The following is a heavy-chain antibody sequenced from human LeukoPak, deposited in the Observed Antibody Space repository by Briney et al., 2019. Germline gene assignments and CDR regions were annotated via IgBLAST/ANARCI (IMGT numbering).Heavy chain of an antibody. D-gene: IGHD2-15*01. J-gene: IGHJ4*02. CDR2: ICGSNNST. CDR3: AKGRSGSCYSASDY. CDR1: GFTFSTYA. Sequence: GGSLRLSCAASGFTFSTYAMAWVRQSPGKGLGWVSTICGSNNSTYYADSVKGRFTISRDNSKNTLYLQMNSLRAEDTAVYYCAKGRSGSCYSASDYWGQGALVTVSS. V-gene: IGHV3-23*01.